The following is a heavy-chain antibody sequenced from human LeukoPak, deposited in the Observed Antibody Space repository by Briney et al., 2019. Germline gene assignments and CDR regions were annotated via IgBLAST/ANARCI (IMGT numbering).Heavy chain of an antibody. V-gene: IGHV3-33*06. J-gene: IGHJ4*02. CDR2: IWYDGSNK. D-gene: IGHD4-17*01. CDR3: AKDGTTVTTWYFDY. CDR1: GFTFSSYG. Sequence: PGGSLRLSYAASGFTFSSYGMHWVRQAPGKGPEWVAVIWYDGSNKYYADSVKGRFTITRDNSKNTLYLQMNSLRAEDTAVYYCAKDGTTVTTWYFDYWGQGTLVTVSS.